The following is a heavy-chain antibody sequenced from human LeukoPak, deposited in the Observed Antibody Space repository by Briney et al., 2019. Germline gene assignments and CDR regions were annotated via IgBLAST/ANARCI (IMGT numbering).Heavy chain of an antibody. Sequence: GGYLRLSCAASGFTFSSYWMSWVRQAPGKGLEWVANINQDGSEKYYVDSVKGLFTISRDNAKNSLYLQMNSLKTEDTAVYSCAKGGDGKIPFDNWGQGTLVTVSS. D-gene: IGHD5-24*01. V-gene: IGHV3-7*01. CDR2: INQDGSEK. J-gene: IGHJ4*02. CDR3: AKGGDGKIPFDN. CDR1: GFTFSSYW.